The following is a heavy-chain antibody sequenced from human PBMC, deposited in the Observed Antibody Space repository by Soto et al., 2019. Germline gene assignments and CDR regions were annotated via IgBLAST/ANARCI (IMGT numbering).Heavy chain of an antibody. Sequence: GGSLRLSCAASGFTFSSYSMNWVRQAPGKGLEWVSSISSSSSYIYYADSVKGRFTISRDNAKNSLYLQMNSLRAEDTAVYYCASDSSGYSPQPVQHWGQGTLVTVSS. CDR1: GFTFSSYS. CDR2: ISSSSSYI. J-gene: IGHJ1*01. D-gene: IGHD3-22*01. CDR3: ASDSSGYSPQPVQH. V-gene: IGHV3-21*01.